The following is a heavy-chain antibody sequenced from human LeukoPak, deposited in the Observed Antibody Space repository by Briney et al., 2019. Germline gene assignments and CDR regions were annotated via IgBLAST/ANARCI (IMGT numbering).Heavy chain of an antibody. CDR1: GFTFSSYA. Sequence: PGGSLRLSCAASGFTFSSYAMSWVRQAPGKGLEWVSAISGSGGSTYYADSVKGRFTISRDNSKNTLYLQMNSLRVEDTAVYYCAKAAVCSGGSCSGPYYFDYWGQGTLVTVSS. J-gene: IGHJ4*02. CDR2: ISGSGGST. D-gene: IGHD2-15*01. CDR3: AKAAVCSGGSCSGPYYFDY. V-gene: IGHV3-23*01.